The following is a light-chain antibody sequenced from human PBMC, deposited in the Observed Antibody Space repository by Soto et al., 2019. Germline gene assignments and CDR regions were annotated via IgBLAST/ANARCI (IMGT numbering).Light chain of an antibody. V-gene: IGKV3-20*01. Sequence: EIVMTQSPGTLSLSPGERATISCRASQVIGSRYLAWYHQKSGQAPRLLIYGASSRATGVPDRFSGSGSGTDFTITISRLEPEDFGVYYCQQFGSSIPHTFGQGTKLEIK. CDR2: GAS. CDR3: QQFGSSIPHT. J-gene: IGKJ2*01. CDR1: QVIGSRY.